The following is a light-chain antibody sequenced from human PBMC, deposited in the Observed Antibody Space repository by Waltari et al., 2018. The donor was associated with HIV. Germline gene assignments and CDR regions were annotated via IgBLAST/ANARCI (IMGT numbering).Light chain of an antibody. Sequence: VMTQSPLSLPATPGAPASISCRPSQSLVNSIGWKYLDWYLQKPGQSPQLLIYLVSYRASGVPDRFSGSGSGTDFTLKISRVEAEDVGVYYCMQSLQTPSTFGQGTKLEMK. CDR3: MQSLQTPST. J-gene: IGKJ2*02. CDR2: LVS. CDR1: QSLVNSIGWKY. V-gene: IGKV2-28*01.